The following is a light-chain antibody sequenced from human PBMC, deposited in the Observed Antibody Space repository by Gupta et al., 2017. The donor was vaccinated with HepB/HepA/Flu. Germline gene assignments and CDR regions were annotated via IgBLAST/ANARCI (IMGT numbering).Light chain of an antibody. Sequence: EILLTHSPGSLSLSPGERATLSCRASQSIGSNFLAWYQQKPGQAPRLVIYSASNRATGIPDRFSGGGSGTDFTLTITRLEPEDFAVYYCQQHGSSTVTFGQGTKVEIK. V-gene: IGKV3-20*01. CDR2: SAS. J-gene: IGKJ1*01. CDR3: QQHGSSTVT. CDR1: QSIGSNF.